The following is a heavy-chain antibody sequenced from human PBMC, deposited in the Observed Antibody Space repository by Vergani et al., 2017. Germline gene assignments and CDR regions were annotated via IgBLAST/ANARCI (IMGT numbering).Heavy chain of an antibody. Sequence: EVQLLESGGGLVQPGGSLRLSCAASGFTFSSYAMSWVRQAPGKGLEWVSAISGSGDSTYYADSVKGRFTISRDNSKNTLYLQMNSLRAEDTAVYYCAKPLASGGYGYYYGMDVWGQGTTVTVSS. CDR2: ISGSGDST. V-gene: IGHV3-23*01. D-gene: IGHD6-25*01. CDR1: GFTFSSYA. CDR3: AKPLASGGYGYYYGMDV. J-gene: IGHJ6*02.